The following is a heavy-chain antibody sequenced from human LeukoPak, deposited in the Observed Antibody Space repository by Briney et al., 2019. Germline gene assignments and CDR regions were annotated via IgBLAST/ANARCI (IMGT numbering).Heavy chain of an antibody. D-gene: IGHD3-3*01. Sequence: AASVKVSCKASGYTFTSYGISWVRQAPGQGLEWMGWISAYNGNTNYAQKLQGRVTMTTDTSTSTAYMELRSLRSDDTAVYYCARDATLRFLEWSPHLWAFDIWGQGTMVTVSS. V-gene: IGHV1-18*01. CDR1: GYTFTSYG. CDR2: ISAYNGNT. CDR3: ARDATLRFLEWSPHLWAFDI. J-gene: IGHJ3*02.